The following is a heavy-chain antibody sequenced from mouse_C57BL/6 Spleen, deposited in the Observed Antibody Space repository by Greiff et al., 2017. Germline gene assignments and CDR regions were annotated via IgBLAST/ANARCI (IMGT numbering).Heavy chain of an antibody. CDR1: GYSFTDSN. Sequence: EVKLQESGPELVKPGASVKISCKASGYSFTDSNMNWVKQRNGKSLEWIGVINPNYGTTRYNQKFKGKATLTVDQSSSTDYMQLNSLTSEDSAVYYCAIRQLIAMDYWGQGTSVTVSS. V-gene: IGHV1-39*01. CDR3: AIRQLIAMDY. CDR2: INPNYGTT. D-gene: IGHD3-2*02. J-gene: IGHJ4*01.